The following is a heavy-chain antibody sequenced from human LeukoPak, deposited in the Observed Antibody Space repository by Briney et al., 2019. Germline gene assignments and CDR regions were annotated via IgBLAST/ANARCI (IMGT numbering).Heavy chain of an antibody. V-gene: IGHV4-30-4*01. J-gene: IGHJ4*02. Sequence: SETLSLTCTVSGGSISSGDYYWRWIRQPPGKGLEWIGYIYYSGSTYYNPSLKSRVTISVDTSKNQFSLKLSSVTAADTAVYYCASWPPLWFGELYFDYWGQGTLVTVSS. CDR2: IYYSGST. CDR3: ASWPPLWFGELYFDY. CDR1: GGSISSGDYY. D-gene: IGHD3-10*01.